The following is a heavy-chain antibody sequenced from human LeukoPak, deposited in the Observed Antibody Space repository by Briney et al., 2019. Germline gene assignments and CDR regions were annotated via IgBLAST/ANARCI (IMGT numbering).Heavy chain of an antibody. D-gene: IGHD3-16*01. CDR2: IYHSGST. J-gene: IGHJ4*02. CDR1: GVSISSGGYS. Sequence: SQTLSLTCAVSGVSISSGGYSWSWIRQPPGKGLEWIGYIYHSGSTYYNPSLKSRVTISVDRSKNQFSLKLSSVTAADTAVYYCARVYVGSQVWGQGTLVTVSS. CDR3: ARVYVGSQV. V-gene: IGHV4-30-2*01.